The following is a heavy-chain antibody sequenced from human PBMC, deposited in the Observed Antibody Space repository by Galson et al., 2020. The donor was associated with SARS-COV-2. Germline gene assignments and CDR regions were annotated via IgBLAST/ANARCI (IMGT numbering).Heavy chain of an antibody. V-gene: IGHV4-39*01. CDR3: ARQPWGYSYGSGGFEY. Sequence: SETLSLTCTVSGGSISSGSYYWGWIRQPPGMGLEWIANIYSSGTTYYNPSLRSRVTISVTASKNQFSLKMRSVTAADTAVYYCARQPWGYSYGSGGFEYWGQGTLVTVSS. D-gene: IGHD5-18*01. J-gene: IGHJ4*02. CDR1: GGSISSGSYY. CDR2: IYSSGTT.